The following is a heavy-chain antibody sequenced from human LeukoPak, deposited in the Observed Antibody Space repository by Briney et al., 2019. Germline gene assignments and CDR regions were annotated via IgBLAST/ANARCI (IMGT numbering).Heavy chain of an antibody. CDR1: GFTFSDYD. CDR2: ISSSGSTM. J-gene: IGHJ1*01. D-gene: IGHD6-13*01. V-gene: IGHV3-11*01. Sequence: GGAVRLSCAASGFTFSDYDMSWIRQAPGRGLEGVSYISSSGSTMSYADSVKGRFTISRDNAKNSLYLQMNSLRAEDTAVYYCARGIVAAIEYFQHWGQGTLVTVSS. CDR3: ARGIVAAIEYFQH.